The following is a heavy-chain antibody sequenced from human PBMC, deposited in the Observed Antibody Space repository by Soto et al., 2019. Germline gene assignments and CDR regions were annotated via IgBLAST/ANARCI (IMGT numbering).Heavy chain of an antibody. J-gene: IGHJ6*02. Sequence: SVKVSCKASGGTFSSYAISWVRQAPGQGLEWMGGIIPIFGTANYAQKFQGRVTITADESTSTAYMELSSLRSEDTAVYYCARERGSSWSLYYYYGMVVWGQGTTVTVS. CDR3: ARERGSSWSLYYYYGMVV. D-gene: IGHD6-13*01. V-gene: IGHV1-69*13. CDR2: IIPIFGTA. CDR1: GGTFSSYA.